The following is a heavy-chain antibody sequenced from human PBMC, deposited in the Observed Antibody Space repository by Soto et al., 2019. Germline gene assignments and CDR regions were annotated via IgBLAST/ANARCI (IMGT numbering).Heavy chain of an antibody. CDR1: GFNFSNYG. V-gene: IGHV3-33*01. J-gene: IGHJ4*02. Sequence: QVQLVESGGGVVQPGMSLGLTCEASGFNFSNYGMHWVRQAPGKGLEWVAGSNTNYADSVKGRFTISRDNSKNSLYLQMHSLRAEDTAVYFCAINRDSMTTVTEIGYWGQGTLVTVSS. CDR2: SNT. D-gene: IGHD4-17*01. CDR3: AINRDSMTTVTEIGY.